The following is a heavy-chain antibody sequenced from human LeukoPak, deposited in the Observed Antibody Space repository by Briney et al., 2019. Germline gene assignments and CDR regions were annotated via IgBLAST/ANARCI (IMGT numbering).Heavy chain of an antibody. CDR3: RTDRYGDYGDYIDY. Sequence: ASVKVSCKASGYSFTAFYIHWVRQAPGQGLEWMGWIHPRSGETNYAYKFQGRVTMTRDTSISTAYMELSRLRSDDTAVYYCRTDRYGDYGDYIDYWGQGTLVTVSS. V-gene: IGHV1-2*07. D-gene: IGHD4-17*01. CDR2: IHPRSGET. J-gene: IGHJ4*02. CDR1: GYSFTAFY.